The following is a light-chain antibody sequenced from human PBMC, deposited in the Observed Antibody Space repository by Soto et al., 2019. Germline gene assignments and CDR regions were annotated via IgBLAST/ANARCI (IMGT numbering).Light chain of an antibody. V-gene: IGLV2-23*02. Sequence: QSALTQPASVSGSPGQSITISCTGTSSDVGSYNLVSWYQQHPGKAPKLMIYEVSKRPSGISNSFSGYKSGNTASLTISGLQAEDEADYYCCSYAGSSTWVFGGGTKVTVL. CDR2: EVS. CDR1: SSDVGSYNL. CDR3: CSYAGSSTWV. J-gene: IGLJ3*02.